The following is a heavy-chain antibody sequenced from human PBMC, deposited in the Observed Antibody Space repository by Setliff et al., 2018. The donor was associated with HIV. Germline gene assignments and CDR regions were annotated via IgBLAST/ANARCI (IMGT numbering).Heavy chain of an antibody. CDR3: ARDGYTNGYGYYYFYMDV. CDR1: GGSISSSSYY. D-gene: IGHD5-18*01. Sequence: PSETLSLTCTVSGGSISSSSYYWGWIRQPPGKGLEWIGSIYYSGSAYYNPSLKSRVSISIDTSKNQFSLKLSSATAADTAVYFCARDGYTNGYGYYYFYMDVWGKGTTVTVSS. V-gene: IGHV4-39*07. J-gene: IGHJ6*03. CDR2: IYYSGSA.